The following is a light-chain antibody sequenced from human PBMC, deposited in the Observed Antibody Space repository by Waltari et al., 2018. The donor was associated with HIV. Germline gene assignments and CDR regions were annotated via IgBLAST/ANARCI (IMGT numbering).Light chain of an antibody. V-gene: IGKV3-15*01. CDR2: GAS. J-gene: IGKJ1*01. CDR1: QSFSSN. Sequence: EIVMTQSPATLYVTPRERGYLLCRASQSFSSNLAWYQQKPGQAPRLLIYGASNRATGSPARFSGSGSGTEFTLTISSLQSEDFAVYYCQQYNNWPGTFGQGTKVEIK. CDR3: QQYNNWPGT.